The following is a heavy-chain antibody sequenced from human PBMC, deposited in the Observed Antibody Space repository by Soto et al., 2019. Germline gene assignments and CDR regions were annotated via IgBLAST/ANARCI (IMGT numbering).Heavy chain of an antibody. CDR2: IIPILGIA. J-gene: IGHJ4*02. D-gene: IGHD3-16*02. Sequence: QVQLVQSGAEVKKPGSSVKVSCKASGGTFSSYTISWVRQAPGQGLEWMGRIIPILGIANYAQKFQGRVTITADKSTSTAYMELSSLRSEDTAVHYCASLRLGELSPPLHYWGQGTLVTVSS. CDR3: ASLRLGELSPPLHY. CDR1: GGTFSSYT. V-gene: IGHV1-69*02.